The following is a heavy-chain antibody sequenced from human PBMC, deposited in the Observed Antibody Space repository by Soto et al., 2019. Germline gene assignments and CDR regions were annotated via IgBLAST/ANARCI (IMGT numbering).Heavy chain of an antibody. CDR3: ARSSLVAYYYFDY. V-gene: IGHV4-31*03. CDR2: IYYSGST. D-gene: IGHD2-15*01. J-gene: IGHJ4*02. CDR1: GGSISSGGYY. Sequence: QVQLQESGPGLVKPSQTLSLTCTVSGGSISSGGYYWSWIRQHPGKGLEWIGYIYYSGSTYYNPSLKSRVTISVDTSKNQFSLKLSSVTAADTALYYCARSSLVAYYYFDYWGQGTLVTVSS.